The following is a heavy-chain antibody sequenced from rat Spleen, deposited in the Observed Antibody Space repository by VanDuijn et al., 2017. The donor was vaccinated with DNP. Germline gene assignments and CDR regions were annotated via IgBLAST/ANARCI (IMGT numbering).Heavy chain of an antibody. CDR3: AQEGLGLSFAY. CDR2: ITSSGGTT. J-gene: IGHJ3*01. V-gene: IGHV5-31*01. Sequence: EVELVESGGDLVQPGRSLKLSCVASGFTFNYHWMSWIRKVPGKGLDWVASITSSGGTTYYPDSVKGRFTISRDNAENTVYLQLNSLRSEDTATYYCAQEGLGLSFAYWGQGALVTVSS. CDR1: GFTFNYHW.